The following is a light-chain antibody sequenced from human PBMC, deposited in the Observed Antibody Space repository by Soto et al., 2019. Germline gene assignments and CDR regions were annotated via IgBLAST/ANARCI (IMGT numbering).Light chain of an antibody. V-gene: IGKV1-9*01. CDR3: LQVDVYPWT. CDR1: QGIRTY. J-gene: IGKJ1*01. Sequence: IHLTQSPSSLSSSLGDRVTITFLASQGIRTYLAWYQQKPGKAPKLLIYSASTLQSGVPSRFSGSGSGTDFTLTISSLQPEDFATYYCLQVDVYPWTFGQGTKVDI. CDR2: SAS.